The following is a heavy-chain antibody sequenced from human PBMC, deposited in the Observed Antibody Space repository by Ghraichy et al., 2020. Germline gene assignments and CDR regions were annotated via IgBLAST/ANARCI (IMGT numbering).Heavy chain of an antibody. CDR1: GGTFSSYA. CDR2: IIPIFGTA. Sequence: SVKVSCKASGGTFSSYAISWVRQAPGQGLEWMGGIIPIFGTANYAQKFQGRVTITADESTSTAYMELSSLRSEDTAVYYCARSAYCGGDCSNPGVYYFDYWGQGTLVTVSS. V-gene: IGHV1-69*13. J-gene: IGHJ4*02. D-gene: IGHD2-21*02. CDR3: ARSAYCGGDCSNPGVYYFDY.